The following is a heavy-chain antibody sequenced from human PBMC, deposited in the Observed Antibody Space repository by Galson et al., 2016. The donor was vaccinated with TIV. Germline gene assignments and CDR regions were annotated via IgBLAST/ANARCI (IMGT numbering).Heavy chain of an antibody. Sequence: SVKVSCKASGYSFLSFDINWVRQAAGQGLEWMGWMNPHSGSTVSAQKFQGTVTMTRNLPISTAHMELSSLTSEDTAIFYCARPSYGSAYYGLDVWGQGTTVTVSS. CDR3: ARPSYGSAYYGLDV. CDR1: GYSFLSFD. D-gene: IGHD4-17*01. V-gene: IGHV1-8*01. J-gene: IGHJ6*02. CDR2: MNPHSGST.